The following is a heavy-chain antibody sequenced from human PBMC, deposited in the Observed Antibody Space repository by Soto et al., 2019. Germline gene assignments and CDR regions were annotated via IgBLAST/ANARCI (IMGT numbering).Heavy chain of an antibody. V-gene: IGHV3-48*01. J-gene: IGHJ6*03. CDR1: GFTFSSYS. Sequence: EVQLVESGGGLVQPGGSLRLSCAASGFTFSSYSMNWVRQAPGKGLEWVSYISSSSSTIYYADSVKGRFTISRDNAKNSLYLQMNSLRAEDTAVYYCARDPVTMVRGVTLGYYYYYMDVWGKGTTLTVSS. CDR3: ARDPVTMVRGVTLGYYYYYMDV. CDR2: ISSSSSTI. D-gene: IGHD3-10*01.